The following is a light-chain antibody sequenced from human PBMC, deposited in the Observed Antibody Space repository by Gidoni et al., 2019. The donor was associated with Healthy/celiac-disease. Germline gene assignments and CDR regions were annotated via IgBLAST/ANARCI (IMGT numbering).Light chain of an antibody. CDR3: QQQDSFSPWS. Sequence: DIRMTQSPSTLSASVGDRVTITCRASQSVSNWLAGYQQRPGKAPKVLISRASTLIRGVHPRLSGSGEGTDYILTISSLQPDDFATVYCQQQDSFSPWSFGQGTEVEMK. CDR2: RAS. CDR1: QSVSNW. J-gene: IGKJ1*01. V-gene: IGKV1-5*01.